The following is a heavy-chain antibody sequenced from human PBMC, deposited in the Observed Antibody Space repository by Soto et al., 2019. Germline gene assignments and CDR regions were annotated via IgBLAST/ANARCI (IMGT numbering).Heavy chain of an antibody. CDR3: ARQRKYHYDSSGPSHFDY. V-gene: IGHV4-39*01. J-gene: IGHJ4*02. CDR1: GGSISSSSYY. D-gene: IGHD3-22*01. Sequence: QLQLQESGPGLVKPSETLSLTCTVSGGSISSSSYYWGWIRQPPGKGLEWIGSIYYSGSTYYNPSLKSRVTISVDTSKNQFSLKLSSVTAADTAVYYCARQRKYHYDSSGPSHFDYWGQGTLVTVSS. CDR2: IYYSGST.